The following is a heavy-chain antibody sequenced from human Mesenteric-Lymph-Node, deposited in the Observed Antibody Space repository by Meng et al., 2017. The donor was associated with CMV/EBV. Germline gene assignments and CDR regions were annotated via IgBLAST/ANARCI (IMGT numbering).Heavy chain of an antibody. CDR3: ASYPTNIAARGGDY. V-gene: IGHV4-4*02. CDR1: GGSISSSNW. J-gene: IGHJ4*02. CDR2: IYHSGST. Sequence: VSGGSISSSNWWSCVRQPPGKGLEWIGEIYHSGSTNYNPSLKSRVTISVDKSKNQFSLKLSSVTAADTAVYYCASYPTNIAARGGDYWGQGTLVTVSS. D-gene: IGHD6-6*01.